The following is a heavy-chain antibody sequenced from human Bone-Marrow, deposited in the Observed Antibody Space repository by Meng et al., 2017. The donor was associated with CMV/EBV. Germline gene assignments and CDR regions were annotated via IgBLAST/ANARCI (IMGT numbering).Heavy chain of an antibody. CDR1: GGSISSYY. J-gene: IGHJ6*02. D-gene: IGHD6-13*01. CDR2: IYYNGST. CDR3: ARAKSQQPVYYYGMDV. Sequence: SETLSLTCTVSGGSISSYYWSWIRQPPGKGLEWIGYIYYNGSTNYNPSLKSRVTISVDTSKNQFSLKLSSVTAADTAGYYCARAKSQQPVYYYGMDVWGQGTTVTVSS. V-gene: IGHV4-59*01.